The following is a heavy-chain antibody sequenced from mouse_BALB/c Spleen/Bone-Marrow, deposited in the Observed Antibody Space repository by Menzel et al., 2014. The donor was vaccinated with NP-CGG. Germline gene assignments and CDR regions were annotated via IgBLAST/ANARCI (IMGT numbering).Heavy chain of an antibody. D-gene: IGHD1-1*02. V-gene: IGHV1S81*02. CDR1: GYTFTSYW. CDR3: ARGGGSYYAMDY. CDR2: INPSNGRT. Sequence: QVQLQQSGAELVKPGASVKLSCKASGYTFTSYWMHWVKQRPGQGLEWIGEINPSNGRTNYNEKFKSKATLTVDKSSSTAYMQLSSLTSEDSAVYYCARGGGSYYAMDYWGQGTSATVSS. J-gene: IGHJ4*01.